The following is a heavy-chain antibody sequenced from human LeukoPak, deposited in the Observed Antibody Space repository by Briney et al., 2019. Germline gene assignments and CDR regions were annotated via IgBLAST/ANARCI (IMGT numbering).Heavy chain of an antibody. CDR3: SRGSGWLSVY. Sequence: GGSLRLSCTASGFTFGDYLMSWFRQAPGKGLEGIGFISCGTTAYAASVKGRLTISRDDSTSIAYLQINSLTTEDTAVYYCSRGSGWLSVYWGQGTLVTVSS. D-gene: IGHD6-19*01. V-gene: IGHV3-49*03. CDR1: GFTFGDYL. J-gene: IGHJ4*02. CDR2: ISCGTT.